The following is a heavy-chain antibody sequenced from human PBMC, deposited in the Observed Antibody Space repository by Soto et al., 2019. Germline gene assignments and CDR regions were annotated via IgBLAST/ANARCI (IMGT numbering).Heavy chain of an antibody. Sequence: GGSPRLSCAASGFTFSSYAMSWVRQAPGKGLEWVSAISSSGYSTYYAGSVKGRFTISRDNSKNTLYLQMNSLRAEDTAVYYCAKEYYDIVTGYYNPCDYWGQGTLVTVSS. V-gene: IGHV3-23*01. CDR2: ISSSGYST. CDR1: GFTFSSYA. D-gene: IGHD3-9*01. J-gene: IGHJ4*02. CDR3: AKEYYDIVTGYYNPCDY.